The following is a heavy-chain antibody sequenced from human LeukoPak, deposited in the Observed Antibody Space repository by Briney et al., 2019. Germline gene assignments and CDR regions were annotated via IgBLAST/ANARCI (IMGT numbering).Heavy chain of an antibody. V-gene: IGHV3-21*01. Sequence: PGGSLRLSCAASGFTFISYTMNWVRQAPGKGLEWVSSISSSSTYIYYTDSVKGRFTISRDNAKNSLYLQMNSLRAEDTAVYYCARSVSGYYTWDDAFDIWGQGTMVTVSS. CDR2: ISSSSTYI. D-gene: IGHD3-3*01. J-gene: IGHJ3*02. CDR1: GFTFISYT. CDR3: ARSVSGYYTWDDAFDI.